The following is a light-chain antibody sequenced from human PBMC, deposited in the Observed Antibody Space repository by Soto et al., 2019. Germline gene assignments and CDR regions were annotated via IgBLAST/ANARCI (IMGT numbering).Light chain of an antibody. Sequence: ESVRPQAGASRFVVLGAGATQACRASQSGSTYLAWYQQKPRQAPRLLIYDPSYRATGIPARFSGSGSGTDFTLTTSSLEPEDVAVYYCQKRSDRPSSGQGTR. CDR2: DPS. CDR1: QSGSTY. J-gene: IGKJ5*01. CDR3: QKRSDRPS. V-gene: IGKV3-11*01.